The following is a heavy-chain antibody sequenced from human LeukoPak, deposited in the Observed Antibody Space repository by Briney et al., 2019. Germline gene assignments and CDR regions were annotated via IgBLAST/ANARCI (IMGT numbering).Heavy chain of an antibody. Sequence: GRSLRLSCTASGFTFGDYAMSWFRQAPGKGLEWVGFIRSKAYGGTTEYAASVKGRFTISRDDSKSIAYLQMNSLKTEDTAVYYCTRDSSSSLFQHWGQGTLVTVSS. CDR3: TRDSSSSLFQH. D-gene: IGHD6-13*01. CDR2: IRSKAYGGTT. CDR1: GFTFGDYA. J-gene: IGHJ1*01. V-gene: IGHV3-49*03.